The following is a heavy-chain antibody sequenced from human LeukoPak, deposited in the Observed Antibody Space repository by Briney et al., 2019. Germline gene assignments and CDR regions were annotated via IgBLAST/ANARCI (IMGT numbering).Heavy chain of an antibody. CDR2: INHSGST. CDR3: ARRLPAAFDY. D-gene: IGHD2-2*01. CDR1: GGSFSGYY. J-gene: IGHJ4*02. Sequence: SETLSLTCAVYGGSFSGYYWSWIRQPPGKGLEWIGEINHSGSTNYNPSLKSRVTISVDTSKNQFSLKLSSVTAADTAVYYCARRLPAAFDYWGQGTLVTVSS. V-gene: IGHV4-34*01.